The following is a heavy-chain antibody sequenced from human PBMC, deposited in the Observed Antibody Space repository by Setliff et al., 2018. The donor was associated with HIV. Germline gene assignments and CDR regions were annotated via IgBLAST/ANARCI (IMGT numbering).Heavy chain of an antibody. CDR2: IYHSGFT. CDR1: GGSISSSTYY. J-gene: IGHJ4*02. CDR3: ALSKQMATMAFDN. D-gene: IGHD5-12*01. V-gene: IGHV4-39*01. Sequence: PSETLSLTCSVSGGSISSSTYYWGWIRQPPGQGLEWIGSIYHSGFTYHNPSLKSRITLSVDTSKNQFSLKLSSVTAADTAVYYCALSKQMATMAFDNWGQGALVTVSS.